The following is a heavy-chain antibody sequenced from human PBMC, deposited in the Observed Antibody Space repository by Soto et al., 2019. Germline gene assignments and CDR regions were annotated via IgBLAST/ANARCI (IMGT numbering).Heavy chain of an antibody. CDR2: ISAYNGNT. CDR3: ARLLTKGERYCSGGSCYDNWNFDY. CDR1: GYTFTSYG. Sequence: ASVKVSCKASGYTFTSYGISWVRQAPGQGLEWMGWISAYNGNTNYAQKLQGRVTMTTDTSTSTAYMELRSLRSDDTAVYYCARLLTKGERYCSGGSCYDNWNFDYWGQGTLVTVSS. D-gene: IGHD2-15*01. J-gene: IGHJ4*02. V-gene: IGHV1-18*01.